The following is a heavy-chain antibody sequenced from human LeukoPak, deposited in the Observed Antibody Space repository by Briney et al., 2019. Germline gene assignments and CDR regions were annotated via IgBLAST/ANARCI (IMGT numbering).Heavy chain of an antibody. V-gene: IGHV1-18*04. CDR3: ARDSVSYPNWFDP. CDR1: GYTFSSYY. CDR2: ISGYNGNT. D-gene: IGHD1-26*01. Sequence: ASVKVSCKASGYTFSSYYIHWVRQAPEQGLEWMGWISGYNGNTKYAQKVQGRVTMTTDTSTSTAYMELRSLRSDDTAVYYCARDSVSYPNWFDPWGQGTLVTVSS. J-gene: IGHJ5*02.